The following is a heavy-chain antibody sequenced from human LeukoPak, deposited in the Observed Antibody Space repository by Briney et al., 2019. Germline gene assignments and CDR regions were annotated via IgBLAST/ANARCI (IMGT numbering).Heavy chain of an antibody. V-gene: IGHV4-34*01. Sequence: SETLSLTCAVYGGSFSGYYWSWIRQPPGKGLEWIGEINHSGSTNYNPSLKSRVTISVDTSKNQFSLKLSSVTAADTAVYYCARRETGTTVLPNYYFDYWGQGTLVTVSS. D-gene: IGHD1-7*01. CDR3: ARRETGTTVLPNYYFDY. J-gene: IGHJ4*02. CDR1: GGSFSGYY. CDR2: INHSGST.